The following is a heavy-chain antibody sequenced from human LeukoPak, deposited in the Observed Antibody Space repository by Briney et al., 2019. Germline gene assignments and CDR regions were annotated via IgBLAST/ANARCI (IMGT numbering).Heavy chain of an antibody. CDR1: GGSFSGYY. V-gene: IGHV4-34*01. J-gene: IGHJ4*02. CDR2: INHSGST. CDR3: ARGRVGRYSSGYYYFYYFDY. D-gene: IGHD3-22*01. Sequence: PSETLSLTCAVYGGSFSGYYWSWILQPPGKGLEWIGEINHSGSTNYNPSLKSRVTISVDTSKNQFSLKLSSVTAADTAVYYCARGRVGRYSSGYYYFYYFDYWGQGTLVTVSS.